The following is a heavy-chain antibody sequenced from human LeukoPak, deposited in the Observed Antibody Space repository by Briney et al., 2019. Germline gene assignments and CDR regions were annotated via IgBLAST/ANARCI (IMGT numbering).Heavy chain of an antibody. CDR2: ISSSSNYI. CDR1: GFTFSSYS. Sequence: GGSLRLSCAASGFTFSSYSMNWVRQAPGKGLEWVSSISSSSNYIYYADSVKGRFTISRDNAKNSLYLQMNSLRAEDTAVYYCARGSTNMIVVVITPIWGQGTLVSVSS. J-gene: IGHJ4*02. D-gene: IGHD3-22*01. V-gene: IGHV3-21*01. CDR3: ARGSTNMIVVVITPI.